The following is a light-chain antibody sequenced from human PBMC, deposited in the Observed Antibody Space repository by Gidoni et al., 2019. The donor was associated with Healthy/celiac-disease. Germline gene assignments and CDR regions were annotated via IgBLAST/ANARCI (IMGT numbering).Light chain of an antibody. Sequence: EIVLTQSPGTLSLSPGERATLSCRASQSVSSSYFAGYQQKPGQAPRLLIYGASSRATGIPDRFSGSGSGTDFTLTISRLEPEDFAVYYCQQYGSSWLTFGGGTKVEIK. CDR2: GAS. J-gene: IGKJ4*01. CDR3: QQYGSSWLT. V-gene: IGKV3-20*01. CDR1: QSVSSSY.